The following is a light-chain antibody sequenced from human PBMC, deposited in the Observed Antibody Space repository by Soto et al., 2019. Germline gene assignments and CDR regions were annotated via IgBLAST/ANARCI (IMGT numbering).Light chain of an antibody. J-gene: IGKJ1*01. CDR2: GTS. Sequence: EIVLTQSPGTLSLSPGQRVTLSCRASQSVGSNSLAWYQQKPGQAPRLLIYGTSSRATGIPDRFSGSGSGTDFTLTISRLEPEDFALYYCHQRQSWPRTFGQGTKVDI. CDR3: HQRQSWPRT. CDR1: QSVGSNS. V-gene: IGKV3-20*01.